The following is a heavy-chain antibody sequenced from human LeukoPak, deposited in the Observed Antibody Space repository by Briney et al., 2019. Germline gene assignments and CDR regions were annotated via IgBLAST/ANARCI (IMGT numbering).Heavy chain of an antibody. Sequence: PGGSLRLSCAASEFTFSNYGMHWVRQAPGKGLEWVAFIRYDGSNKYYADSVKGRFTISRDNSKNTLYLLMNSLKASDTAMYYCARGPSGRYGYFDYWGQGTLVTVSS. CDR2: IRYDGSNK. V-gene: IGHV3-30*02. CDR3: ARGPSGRYGYFDY. D-gene: IGHD3-3*01. CDR1: EFTFSNYG. J-gene: IGHJ4*02.